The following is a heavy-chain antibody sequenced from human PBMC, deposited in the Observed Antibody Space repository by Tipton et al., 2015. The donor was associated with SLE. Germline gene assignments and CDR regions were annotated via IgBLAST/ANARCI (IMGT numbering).Heavy chain of an antibody. Sequence: LSLTCTVSGGSISSGGYYWSWIRQAPGKGLEWVSSISSSSNYIYYADSMKGRFTISRDNAKNSLYLQINSLRAEDTAVYYCARLLEHFDYWGQGTLVTVSS. CDR1: GGSISSGGYY. CDR2: ISSSSNYI. CDR3: ARLLEHFDY. J-gene: IGHJ4*02. V-gene: IGHV3-11*06.